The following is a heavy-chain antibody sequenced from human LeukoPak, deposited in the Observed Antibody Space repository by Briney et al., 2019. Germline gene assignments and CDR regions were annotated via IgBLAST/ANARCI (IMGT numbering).Heavy chain of an antibody. CDR2: IDYRGGT. CDR3: ARAAAEYYYYMDV. D-gene: IGHD6-13*01. V-gene: IGHV4-59*01. CDR1: GGSFSGYY. J-gene: IGHJ6*03. Sequence: PSETLSLTCAVYGGSFSGYYWSWIRQPPGKGLECIGYIDYRGGTNYNPSLKSRVTISVDTSKNQFSLKLSSVTAADTAVYYCARAAAEYYYYMDVWGKGTTVTVSS.